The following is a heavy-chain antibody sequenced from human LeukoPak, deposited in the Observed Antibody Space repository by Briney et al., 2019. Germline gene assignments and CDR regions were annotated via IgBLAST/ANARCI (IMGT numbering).Heavy chain of an antibody. Sequence: PGGSLRLSCAASGFTFSSYAMHWVRQAPGKGLEYVSAISSNGGSTYYANSVKGRFTISRDNSKNTLYLQMGSLRAEDMAVYYCAKVEGYDYVWGSYRPNYFDYWGQGTLVAVSS. V-gene: IGHV3-64*01. CDR1: GFTFSSYA. D-gene: IGHD3-16*02. CDR2: ISSNGGST. J-gene: IGHJ4*02. CDR3: AKVEGYDYVWGSYRPNYFDY.